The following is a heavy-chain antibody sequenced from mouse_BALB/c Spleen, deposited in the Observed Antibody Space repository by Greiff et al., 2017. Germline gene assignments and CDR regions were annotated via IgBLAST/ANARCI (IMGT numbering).Heavy chain of an antibody. CDR1: GYTFTSYW. CDR2: INPSTGYT. CDR3: ARILTRGYAMDY. V-gene: IGHV1-7*01. Sequence: QVQLKQSGAELAKPGASVKMSCKASGYTFTSYWMHWVKQRPGQGLEWIGYINPSTGYTEYNQKFKDKATLTADKSSSTAYMQLSSLTSEDSAVYYCARILTRGYAMDYWGQGTSVTVSS. J-gene: IGHJ4*01. D-gene: IGHD2-12*01.